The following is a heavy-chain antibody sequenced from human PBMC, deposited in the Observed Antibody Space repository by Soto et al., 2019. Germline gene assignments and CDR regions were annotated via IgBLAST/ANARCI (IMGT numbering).Heavy chain of an antibody. D-gene: IGHD3-10*01. CDR3: ARSSGSDPYYYYGMDV. Sequence: GASVKVSCKASGYTFTSYGISWVRQAPGQGLEWMGWISAYNGNTNYAQKLQGRVTMTTDTSTSTAYMELRSLRSDDTAVYYCARSSGSDPYYYYGMDVWGQGTTVTVSS. CDR2: ISAYNGNT. J-gene: IGHJ6*02. V-gene: IGHV1-18*04. CDR1: GYTFTSYG.